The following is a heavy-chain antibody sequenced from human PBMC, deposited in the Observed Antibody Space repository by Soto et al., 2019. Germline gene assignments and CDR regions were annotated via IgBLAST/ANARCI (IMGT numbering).Heavy chain of an antibody. V-gene: IGHV4-30-2*01. CDR2: IYHSGST. CDR1: GGSISSGGYS. J-gene: IGHJ4*02. CDR3: ARGMTTVTTIDY. D-gene: IGHD4-4*01. Sequence: QLQLQESGSGLVKPSQTLSLTCAVSGGSISSGGYSWNWIRQPPGKGLEWIGYIYHSGSTYYNPSLKTRVTTSVDRSKNQFSLKLSSVTAADTAVYYCARGMTTVTTIDYWGQGTLVTVSS.